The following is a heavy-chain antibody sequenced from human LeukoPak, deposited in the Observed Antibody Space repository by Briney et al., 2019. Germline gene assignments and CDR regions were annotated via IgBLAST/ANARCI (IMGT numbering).Heavy chain of an antibody. D-gene: IGHD5-18*01. J-gene: IGHJ5*01. CDR3: AIQMAMVTFNWFDP. CDR1: GYTFTSYD. Sequence: ASVRVSCKASGYTFTSYDISWGRQAPGKGLEGMGWIIGYNVNTNYAQTLQGRLTITTDTSTSTLYMELRSLRSHDTPLFYCAIQMAMVTFNWFDPWGQGTLVTVSS. V-gene: IGHV1-18*01. CDR2: IIGYNVNT.